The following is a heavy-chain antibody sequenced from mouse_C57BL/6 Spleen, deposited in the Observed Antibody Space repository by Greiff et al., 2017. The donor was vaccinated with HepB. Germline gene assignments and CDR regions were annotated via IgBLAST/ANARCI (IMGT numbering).Heavy chain of an antibody. D-gene: IGHD2-4*01. CDR1: GYTFTSYW. Sequence: VQLQQSGAELVKPGASVKLSCKASGYTFTSYWMHWVKQRPGRGLEWIGRIDPNSGGTKYNEKFKSKATLTVDKPSSTAYMQLSSLTSEDSAVYYCAREEGTMITTRYYYAMDYWGQGTSVTVSS. CDR3: AREEGTMITTRYYYAMDY. CDR2: IDPNSGGT. J-gene: IGHJ4*01. V-gene: IGHV1-72*01.